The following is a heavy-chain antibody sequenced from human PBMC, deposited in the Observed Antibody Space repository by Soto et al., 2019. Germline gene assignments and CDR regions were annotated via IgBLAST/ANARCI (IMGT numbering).Heavy chain of an antibody. CDR3: AGRYVFMDF. V-gene: IGHV1-8*01. CDR1: GYTFTSFD. D-gene: IGHD3-9*01. CDR2: INPNSGNT. Sequence: ASVKVSCKACGYTFTSFDITWVRQATGQGLEWMGWINPNSGNTGYAQKFQGRVTMTSDTSISTAYMELSSLRSEDTAVYYCAGRYVFMDFWGQGTLVTVSS. J-gene: IGHJ4*03.